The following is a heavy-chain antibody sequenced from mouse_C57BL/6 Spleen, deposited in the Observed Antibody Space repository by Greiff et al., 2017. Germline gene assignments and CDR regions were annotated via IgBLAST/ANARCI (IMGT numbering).Heavy chain of an antibody. Sequence: EVQVVESGEGLVKPGGSLKLSCAASGFTFSSYAMSWVRQTPEKRLEWVAYIRSAGDYTYYAHTVKGRFTISRDNARNTLYLQMSSLKSEDTAMYYCTREDDGYYDDAMDYWGQGTSVTVSS. CDR2: IRSAGDYT. CDR1: GFTFSSYA. V-gene: IGHV5-9-1*02. CDR3: TREDDGYYDDAMDY. D-gene: IGHD2-3*01. J-gene: IGHJ4*01.